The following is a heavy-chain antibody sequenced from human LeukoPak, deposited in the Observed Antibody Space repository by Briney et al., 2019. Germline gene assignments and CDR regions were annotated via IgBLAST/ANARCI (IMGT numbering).Heavy chain of an antibody. Sequence: GASVKVSCKTSGYTFTAYHMHWVRQAPGQGLEWMGWINANTGGTKYAQKFQGRVTMTRNTSISTAYMELSRLTSDDTAVYYCARGRGYISGYYVDVWGKGTTVTVSS. J-gene: IGHJ6*03. CDR2: INANTGGT. CDR3: ARGRGYISGYYVDV. CDR1: GYTFTAYH. V-gene: IGHV1-2*02. D-gene: IGHD5-18*01.